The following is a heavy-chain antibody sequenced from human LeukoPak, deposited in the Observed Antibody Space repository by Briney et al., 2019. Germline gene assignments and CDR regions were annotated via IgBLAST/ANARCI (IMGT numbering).Heavy chain of an antibody. CDR3: ARALANSWYLDV. CDR1: GFTVSSNY. V-gene: IGHV3-53*01. Sequence: GGSLRLSCAASGFTVSSNYMSWVRQAPTKGREGVSVLYSDGTTHYAESVKGRFTISRDNSKNTLYLQMSSLRVDDTAVFYCARALANSWYLDVWGRGTRVTVSS. CDR2: LYSDGTT. J-gene: IGHJ2*01. D-gene: IGHD4-23*01.